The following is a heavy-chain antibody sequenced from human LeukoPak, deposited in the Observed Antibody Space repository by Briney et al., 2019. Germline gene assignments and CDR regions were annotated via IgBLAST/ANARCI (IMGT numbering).Heavy chain of an antibody. J-gene: IGHJ4*02. V-gene: IGHV4-34*01. CDR2: INHSGST. CDR1: GGPISGYY. Sequence: PSETLTLTCAVYGGPISGYYWSWIRQPPGKGLEWIGEINHSGSTNYNPSLKSRVTISVDTSKHQFSLKLTSVTAADTAVYYCARGSVTAIRGGPGGVWGQGTLVTVSS. CDR3: ARGSVTAIRGGPGGV. D-gene: IGHD2-21*02.